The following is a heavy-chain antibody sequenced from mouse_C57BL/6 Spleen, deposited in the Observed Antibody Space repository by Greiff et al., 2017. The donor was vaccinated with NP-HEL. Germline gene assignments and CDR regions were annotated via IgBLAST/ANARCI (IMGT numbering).Heavy chain of an antibody. V-gene: IGHV2-2*01. CDR3: ARNLRDYYGNYAMDY. CDR2: IWSGGST. Sequence: QVQLKQSGPGLVQPSQSLSITCTVSGFSLTSYGVHWVRQSPGKGLEWLGVIWSGGSTDYNAAFISRLSISKDNSKSQVFFKMNSLQADDTAIYYCARNLRDYYGNYAMDYWGQGTSVTVSS. J-gene: IGHJ4*01. CDR1: GFSLTSYG. D-gene: IGHD1-1*01.